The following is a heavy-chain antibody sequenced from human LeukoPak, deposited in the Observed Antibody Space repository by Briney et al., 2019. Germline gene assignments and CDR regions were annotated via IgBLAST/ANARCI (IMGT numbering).Heavy chain of an antibody. CDR3: ARGRELDP. CDR2: ISGSSSTI. CDR1: GFTFSSRA. J-gene: IGHJ5*02. V-gene: IGHV3-48*04. Sequence: SGGSLRLSCAASGFTFSSRAMSWVRQAPGKGLEWVSYISGSSSTIYSADSVKGRFTISRDNAKNSLYLQMNSLRAEDTAVYYCARGRELDPWGQGTLVTVSS.